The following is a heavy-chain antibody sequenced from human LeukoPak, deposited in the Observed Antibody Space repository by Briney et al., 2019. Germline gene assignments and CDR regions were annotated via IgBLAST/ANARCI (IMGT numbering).Heavy chain of an antibody. CDR2: IYYSGST. CDR1: GGSISSGDYY. V-gene: IGHV4-30-4*08. CDR3: ARLYGDYPNDAFDI. D-gene: IGHD4-17*01. J-gene: IGHJ3*02. Sequence: SQTLSLTCTVSGGSISSGDYYWSWIRQPPGKGLEWIGYIYYSGSTYYNPSLKSRVTISVDTSKNQFSLKLSSVTAADTAVYYCARLYGDYPNDAFDIWGQGTMVTVSS.